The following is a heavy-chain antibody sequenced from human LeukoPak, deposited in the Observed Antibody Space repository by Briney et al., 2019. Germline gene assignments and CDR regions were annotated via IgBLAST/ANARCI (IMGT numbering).Heavy chain of an antibody. CDR2: ISSSSSYI. CDR3: ARAMIVGNRAFDI. CDR1: GFTFSSYS. Sequence: GGSLRLSCAASGFTFSSYSMNWVRQAPGKGLEWVSSISSSSSYIYYADSVKGRFTISRDNAKSSLYLQMNSPRAEDTAVYYCARAMIVGNRAFDIWGQGTMVTVSS. V-gene: IGHV3-21*01. J-gene: IGHJ3*02. D-gene: IGHD3-22*01.